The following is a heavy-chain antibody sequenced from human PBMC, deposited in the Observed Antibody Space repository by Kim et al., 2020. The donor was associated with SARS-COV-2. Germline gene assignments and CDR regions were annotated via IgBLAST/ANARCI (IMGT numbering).Heavy chain of an antibody. J-gene: IGHJ4*02. V-gene: IGHV3-23*01. CDR3: AKVTERVTMIVVVVTREIGEYCVDY. D-gene: IGHD3-22*01. CDR1: GFTFSSYV. CDR2: ISGSGGST. Sequence: GGSLRLSCAASGFTFSSYVMSWVRQAPGKGLEWVSAISGSGGSTYYADSVKGRFTISRDNSKNTLYLQMNSLRAEDTAVYYCAKVTERVTMIVVVVTREIGEYCVDYWGQGTLVTVSS.